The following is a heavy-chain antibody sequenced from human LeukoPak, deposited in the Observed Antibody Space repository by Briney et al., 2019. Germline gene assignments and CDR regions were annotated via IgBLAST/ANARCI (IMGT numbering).Heavy chain of an antibody. CDR3: ARGPSCGSCYFNWFDP. CDR2: INPNSGGT. Sequence: ASVKVSCKASGYTFTGYYMHWVRQAPGQGLEWMGWINPNSGGTNYAQKFQGRVTMTRDTSISTAYMELSRLRSDDTAVYYCARGPSCGSCYFNWFDPWGQGTLVTVSS. D-gene: IGHD2-15*01. V-gene: IGHV1-2*02. J-gene: IGHJ5*02. CDR1: GYTFTGYY.